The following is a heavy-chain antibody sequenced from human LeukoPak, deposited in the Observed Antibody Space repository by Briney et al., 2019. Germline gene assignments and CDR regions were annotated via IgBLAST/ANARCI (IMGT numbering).Heavy chain of an antibody. V-gene: IGHV3-23*01. J-gene: IGHJ3*01. Sequence: PGGSLRLSCAASGFTFCMNWVRQAPGKGLELVSAISGSGHNTYYADSVKGRFTISRDNSKNTLYLQMDSLRAEDTAVYFCTKDVFHWAFDVWGPGTLVTVSS. CDR1: GFTFC. D-gene: IGHD3-9*01. CDR3: TKDVFHWAFDV. CDR2: ISGSGHNT.